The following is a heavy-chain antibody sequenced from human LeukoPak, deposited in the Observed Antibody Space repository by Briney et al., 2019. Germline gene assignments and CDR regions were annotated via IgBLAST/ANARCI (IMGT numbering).Heavy chain of an antibody. Sequence: GGSLRLSCAASGFTFRFYAMNWVRQAPGKGLEWVSAISADGDSTYYADSVKGRFTISRDNSKNTLYLQMNSLRPGDTAVYYCAKRRYCTPTSCHDFDYWGQGTLVTVSS. CDR3: AKRRYCTPTSCHDFDY. D-gene: IGHD2-2*01. J-gene: IGHJ4*02. CDR1: GFTFRFYA. CDR2: ISADGDST. V-gene: IGHV3-23*01.